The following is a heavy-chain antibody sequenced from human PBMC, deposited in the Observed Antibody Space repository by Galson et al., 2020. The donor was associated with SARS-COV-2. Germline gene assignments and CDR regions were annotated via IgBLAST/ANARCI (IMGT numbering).Heavy chain of an antibody. CDR2: ISYDGTTK. CDR3: ARETDDHTSSWFDS. CDR1: GFTFGNSA. Sequence: GGSLRLSRAASGFTFGNSALHWVRQAPGKGLEWLAIISYDGTTKYNSDSVKGRFTISRDISKNTLYLQMNSLRPDDTAVYYCARETDDHTSSWFDSWGQGTLVTVSS. J-gene: IGHJ5*01. D-gene: IGHD6-13*01. V-gene: IGHV3-30*04.